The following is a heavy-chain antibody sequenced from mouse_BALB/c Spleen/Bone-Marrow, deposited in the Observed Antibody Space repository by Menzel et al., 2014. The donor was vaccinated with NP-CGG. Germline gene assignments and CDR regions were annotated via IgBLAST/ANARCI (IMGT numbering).Heavy chain of an antibody. V-gene: IGHV7-3*02. CDR3: ARDRNYDINWYFDV. J-gene: IGHJ1*01. CDR1: GFTFTDYY. CDR2: IRNKANGYTT. D-gene: IGHD1-1*01. Sequence: DVQLVESGGGLVQPGGSLRLSCATSGFTFTDYYMSWVRQPPGKALEWLGFIRNKANGYTTEYSASVKGRFTISRDNSQSILYLQMNILRTEDSATYYCARDRNYDINWYFDVWGAETTITVSS.